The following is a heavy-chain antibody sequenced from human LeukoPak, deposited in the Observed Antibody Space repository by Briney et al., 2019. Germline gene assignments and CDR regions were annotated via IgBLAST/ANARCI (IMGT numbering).Heavy chain of an antibody. Sequence: ASVKVSCKASGYTFTAFSDYYIHWVRQAPGQGLELMGRINPNSGYTDYAQKFQGRVTMTRDTSISTTYMELSSLKSDDTAVYYCARMFRFGDYDSIFFWGQGTLVTVSS. CDR2: INPNSGYT. CDR3: ARMFRFGDYDSIFF. D-gene: IGHD4-17*01. CDR1: GYTFTAFSDYY. J-gene: IGHJ4*02. V-gene: IGHV1-2*06.